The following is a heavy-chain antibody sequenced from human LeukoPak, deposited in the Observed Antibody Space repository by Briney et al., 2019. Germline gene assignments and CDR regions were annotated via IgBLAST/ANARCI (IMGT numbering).Heavy chain of an antibody. CDR2: ISSTGNYL. D-gene: IGHD4-23*01. V-gene: IGHV3-21*01. J-gene: IGHJ4*02. Sequence: PGGSLRLSCAASGFTVRSYSMNWVRQAPGKGLEWVSSISSTGNYLYYADSVKGRFTISRDTAKNSLYLQMNSLRAEDTAVYYCARDTAVSDFDSWGQGTLVTVSS. CDR1: GFTVRSYS. CDR3: ARDTAVSDFDS.